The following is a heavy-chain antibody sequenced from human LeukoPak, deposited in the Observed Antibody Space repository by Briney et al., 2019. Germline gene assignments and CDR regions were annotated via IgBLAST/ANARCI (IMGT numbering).Heavy chain of an antibody. CDR2: INPSGGST. J-gene: IGHJ5*02. V-gene: IGHV1-46*01. Sequence: GASVKVSCKASGYTFTSYFIHWVRQAPGQGLEWMGIINPSGGSTTYAQKFQGRVTMTRDMSTSTVYMEVSSLRSEDTAVYYCARGYSGYDGFDPWGQGTLVTVSS. D-gene: IGHD5-12*01. CDR3: ARGYSGYDGFDP. CDR1: GYTFTSYF.